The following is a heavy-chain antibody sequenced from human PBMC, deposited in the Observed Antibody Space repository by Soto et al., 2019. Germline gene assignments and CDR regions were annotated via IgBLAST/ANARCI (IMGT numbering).Heavy chain of an antibody. CDR3: AHLMMFRNSAAFDY. CDR2: IYWDDAK. D-gene: IGHD3-10*01. J-gene: IGHJ4*02. CDR1: GFSVSTSGVC. V-gene: IGHV2-5*02. Sequence: QVTLKESGPTLVKPTQTLTLTCTFFGFSVSTSGVCVGWIRQPPEKALEWLALIYWDDAKRYSPSLDTRLTSTQDTSRNTVVLTVSKMDTVEPATDYCAHLMMFRNSAAFDYCGQGTLVTVSS.